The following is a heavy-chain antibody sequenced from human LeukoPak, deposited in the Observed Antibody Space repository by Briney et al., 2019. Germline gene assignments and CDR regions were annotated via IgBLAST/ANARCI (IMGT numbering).Heavy chain of an antibody. D-gene: IGHD2-21*01. CDR1: GFTFDDYA. CDR3: TNLGHSD. Sequence: GRSLRLSCAASGFTFDDYAMHWVRQTPGKGLEWVSGVSWNGGSIGYADSVKGRFTISRDNAKNSLYLQMSSLRVEDTAVYYCTNLGHSDWGQGTLVTVSS. CDR2: VSWNGGSI. J-gene: IGHJ4*02. V-gene: IGHV3-9*01.